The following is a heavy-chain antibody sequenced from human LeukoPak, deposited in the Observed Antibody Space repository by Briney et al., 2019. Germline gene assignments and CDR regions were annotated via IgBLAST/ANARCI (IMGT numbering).Heavy chain of an antibody. Sequence: SETLSLTCTVSGGSISSYYWSWIRQPPGKGLEWIGYICYSGSTNYNPSLKSRVTISVDTSKNQFSLKLSSVTAADTAVYYCARQPSYYYDSSVNWFDPWGQGTLVTVSS. D-gene: IGHD3-22*01. CDR3: ARQPSYYYDSSVNWFDP. CDR2: ICYSGST. J-gene: IGHJ5*02. CDR1: GGSISSYY. V-gene: IGHV4-59*01.